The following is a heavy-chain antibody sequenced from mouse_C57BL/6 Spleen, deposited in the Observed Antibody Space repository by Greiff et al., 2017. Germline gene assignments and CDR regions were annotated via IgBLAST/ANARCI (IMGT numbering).Heavy chain of an antibody. CDR1: GYTFTSYW. CDR2: LYPGNSDT. V-gene: IGHV1-5*01. J-gene: IGHJ2*01. D-gene: IGHD4-1*01. CDR3: TKPPTLGVDY. Sequence: EVQLQQSGTVLARPGASVKMSCKTSGYTFTSYWMHWVKQRPGQGLEWIGALYPGNSDTSYNQKFKGKAKLTAVTSASTAYMELSSLTNEDSAVYYCTKPPTLGVDYWGQGTTLTVSS.